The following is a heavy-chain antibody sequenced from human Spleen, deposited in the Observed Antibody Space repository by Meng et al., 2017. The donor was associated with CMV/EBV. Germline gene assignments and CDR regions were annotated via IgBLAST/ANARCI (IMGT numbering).Heavy chain of an antibody. D-gene: IGHD1-26*01. CDR2: INHSGST. Sequence: GSLRLSCAVYGGSFSGYYWSWIRQPPGKGLEWIGEINHSGSTNYNPSLKSRVTISVDTSKNQFSLKLSSVTAADTAVYYCATVVKASGAYNWFDPWGPGTLVTVSS. J-gene: IGHJ5*02. CDR1: GGSFSGYY. CDR3: ATVVKASGAYNWFDP. V-gene: IGHV4-34*01.